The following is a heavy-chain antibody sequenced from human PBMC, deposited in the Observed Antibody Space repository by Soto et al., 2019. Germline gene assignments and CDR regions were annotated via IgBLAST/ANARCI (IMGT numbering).Heavy chain of an antibody. Sequence: ASVKVSCKASGGTFSSYAISWVRQAPGQGLEWMGGIIPIFGTANYAQKFQGRVTITADKSTSTAYMELSSLRSEDTAVYYCARDQQKYNPSFYHYYAMDLWGQGTTVTVSS. J-gene: IGHJ6*02. V-gene: IGHV1-69*06. CDR3: ARDQQKYNPSFYHYYAMDL. CDR2: IIPIFGTA. D-gene: IGHD1-20*01. CDR1: GGTFSSYA.